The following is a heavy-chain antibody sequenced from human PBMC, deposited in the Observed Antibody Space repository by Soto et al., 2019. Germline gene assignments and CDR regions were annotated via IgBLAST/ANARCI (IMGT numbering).Heavy chain of an antibody. CDR3: TTSGAIVYGDSTRTHFDY. CDR1: GFTFSNAW. Sequence: EVQLVESGGGLVKPGGSLRLSCAASGFTFSNAWMNWVRQAPGKGLEWVGRIKSKTDGGTPDYAAPLKGRFTISRDDSKNTLYLQMNSVKTEDTAVYYCTTSGAIVYGDSTRTHFDYWGQGTLVTVSS. D-gene: IGHD4-17*01. CDR2: IKSKTDGGTP. J-gene: IGHJ4*02. V-gene: IGHV3-15*07.